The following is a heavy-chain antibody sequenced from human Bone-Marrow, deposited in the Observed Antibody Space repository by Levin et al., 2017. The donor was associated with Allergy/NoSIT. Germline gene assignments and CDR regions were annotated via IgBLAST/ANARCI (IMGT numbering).Heavy chain of an antibody. CDR2: IFYTENT. J-gene: IGHJ5*02. CDR1: GGSIGSDSYY. V-gene: IGHV4-39*01. Sequence: TSETLSLTCTVSGGSIGSDSYYWGWLRQPPEKGLEWIGAIFYTENTYYNPSLKSRATIWVDTSKTEFSMKLTSVIAADPSVSYCARRLGTYTGTYWAFVDTWGQGTLVTVSS. CDR3: ARRLGTYTGTYWAFVDT. D-gene: IGHD1-26*01.